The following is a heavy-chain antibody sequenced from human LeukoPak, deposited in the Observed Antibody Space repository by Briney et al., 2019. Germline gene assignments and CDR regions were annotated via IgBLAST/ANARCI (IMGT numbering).Heavy chain of an antibody. D-gene: IGHD2-21*02. Sequence: GGSLRLSCAASGFTFSSFAMSWVRQTPGKGLEWVSSISSSGRNTYYADSVRGRFTISRDNSENTLYLQVSSLRAEDTAMYYCAKRDRPCSGDCSAPYYFDYWGQGTLVTVSS. CDR3: AKRDRPCSGDCSAPYYFDY. CDR1: GFTFSSFA. J-gene: IGHJ4*02. V-gene: IGHV3-23*01. CDR2: ISSSGRNT.